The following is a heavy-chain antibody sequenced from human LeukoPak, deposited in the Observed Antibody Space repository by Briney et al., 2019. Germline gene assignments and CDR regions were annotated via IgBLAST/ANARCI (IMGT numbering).Heavy chain of an antibody. V-gene: IGHV4-39*07. CDR3: ARENIVSTRDFDS. D-gene: IGHD5/OR15-5a*01. Sequence: SETLSLTCTVSGGSIYTGDYYWAWIRQPPGEGLGWVGSLFYSGNMYYNPSLKSRVTISVDTSKNQFSLNLKSVTAADTAVYYCARENIVSTRDFDSWGQGMLVTVSS. J-gene: IGHJ4*02. CDR1: GGSIYTGDYY. CDR2: LFYSGNM.